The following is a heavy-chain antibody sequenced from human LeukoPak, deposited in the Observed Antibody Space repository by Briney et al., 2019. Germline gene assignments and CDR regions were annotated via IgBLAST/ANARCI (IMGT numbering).Heavy chain of an antibody. J-gene: IGHJ4*02. V-gene: IGHV4-30-2*01. CDR2: IYHSGST. D-gene: IGHD6-13*01. Sequence: SETLSLTCTVSGGSISSGGYYWSWIRQPPGKGLEWIGYIYHSGSTYYNPSLKSRVTISVDRSKNQFSLKLSSVTAADTAVYYCARDSSRGYFDYWGQGTLVTVSS. CDR1: GGSISSGGYY. CDR3: ARDSSRGYFDY.